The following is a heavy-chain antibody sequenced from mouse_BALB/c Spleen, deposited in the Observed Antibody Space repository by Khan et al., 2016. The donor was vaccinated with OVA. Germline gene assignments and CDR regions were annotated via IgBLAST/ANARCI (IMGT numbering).Heavy chain of an antibody. CDR2: INPSNGYT. D-gene: IGHD2-14*01. CDR1: GYTFTSYT. V-gene: IGHV1-4*01. CDR3: VRDGAYHRNDGWFAY. J-gene: IGHJ3*01. Sequence: QVHVKQSGAELARPGASVKMSCKASGYTFTSYTIHWIKLRPGQGLEWIGFINPSNGYTNYNQKFKDKATLTADKSSTTVYMQLSSLTSDDSSVYNCVRDGAYHRNDGWFAYWGPGTLVTVSA.